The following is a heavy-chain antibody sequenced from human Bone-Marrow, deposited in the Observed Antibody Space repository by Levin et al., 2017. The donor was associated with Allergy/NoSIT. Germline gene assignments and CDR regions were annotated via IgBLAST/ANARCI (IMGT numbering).Heavy chain of an antibody. V-gene: IGHV3-73*01. J-gene: IGHJ4*02. Sequence: QPGGSLRLSCAASGFTFSASAVHWVRQAPGKGLEWVGRIRSKTNNYATIYTASVQGRFTISRDDSKNTAYLQMNSLKTEDTAVYYCARPYFYESSGYFDYGYWSQGTLVTVSS. D-gene: IGHD3-22*01. CDR1: GFTFSASA. CDR2: IRSKTNNYAT. CDR3: ARPYFYESSGYFDYGY.